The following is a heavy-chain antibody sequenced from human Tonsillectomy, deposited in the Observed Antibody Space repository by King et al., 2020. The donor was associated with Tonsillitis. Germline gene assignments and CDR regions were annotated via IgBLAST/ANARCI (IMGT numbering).Heavy chain of an antibody. V-gene: IGHV3-23*04. J-gene: IGHJ1*01. CDR3: AKEGERSSSWYRGIFQH. Sequence: VQLVESGGGLVQPGGSLRLSCAASGFTFSSYAMSWVRQAPGKGLEWVSAISGSGGSTYYADSVKGRFTISRDNSKNTLYLQMNSLRAEDTAVYYCAKEGERSSSWYRGIFQHWSQGTLVTVSS. CDR1: GFTFSSYA. CDR2: ISGSGGST. D-gene: IGHD6-13*01.